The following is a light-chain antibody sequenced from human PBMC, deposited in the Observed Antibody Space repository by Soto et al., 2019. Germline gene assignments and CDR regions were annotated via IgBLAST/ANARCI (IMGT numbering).Light chain of an antibody. Sequence: EIVLTQSPGTLSLSPRERATLSCRASQSIFNNYLAWYQQKPGQAPRLLVYGASFRATGIPDRFRGSGSGTDFTLTISRLEPEDFAVYYCQQYCGSPFTFGQGTRLEIK. J-gene: IGKJ2*01. V-gene: IGKV3-20*01. CDR3: QQYCGSPFT. CDR1: QSIFNNY. CDR2: GAS.